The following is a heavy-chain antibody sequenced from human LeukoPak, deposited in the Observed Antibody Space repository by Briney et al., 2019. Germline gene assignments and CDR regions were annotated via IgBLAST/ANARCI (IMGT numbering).Heavy chain of an antibody. CDR2: INSDGSST. Sequence: GGSLRLSCAASGFTFSSYWMHWVRQAPGKGLVWVSRINSDGSSTSYADSVKGRFTISRDNAKNRLYLQMNSLRAEDTAAYYCARDGTYYYDSSGYPDYWGQGTLVTVSS. D-gene: IGHD3-22*01. CDR1: GFTFSSYW. CDR3: ARDGTYYYDSSGYPDY. J-gene: IGHJ4*02. V-gene: IGHV3-74*01.